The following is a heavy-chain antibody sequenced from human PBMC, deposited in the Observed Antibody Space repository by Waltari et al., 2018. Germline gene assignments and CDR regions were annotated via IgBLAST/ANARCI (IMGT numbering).Heavy chain of an antibody. V-gene: IGHV3-74*01. J-gene: IGHJ4*02. Sequence: EVQLVESGGGLVQPGGSLRLSCAASGLRFRTSWMHWVRQGPGKGLVWVSRINGDESTTNYADSVKGRFTISRDNAKNTLYLQMNSLRAEDTAVYYCAAPHSTSWYVSDYWGQGALVTVSS. CDR2: INGDESTT. D-gene: IGHD2-2*01. CDR1: GLRFRTSW. CDR3: AAPHSTSWYVSDY.